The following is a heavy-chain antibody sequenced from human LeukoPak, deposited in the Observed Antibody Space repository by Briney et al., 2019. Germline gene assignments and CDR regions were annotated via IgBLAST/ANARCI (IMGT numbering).Heavy chain of an antibody. CDR1: GFTFSSYA. CDR3: AKVPAPGAYYYGSGSYYNGDY. D-gene: IGHD3-10*01. CDR2: ISGSGGST. V-gene: IGHV3-23*01. J-gene: IGHJ4*02. Sequence: GGSLRLSCAASGFTFSSYAMSWVRQAPGKGLEWVSAISGSGGSTYYADSVKGRFTISRDNSKNTLYLQMNSLRAEDTAVYYCAKVPAPGAYYYGSGSYYNGDYWGQGTLVTVSS.